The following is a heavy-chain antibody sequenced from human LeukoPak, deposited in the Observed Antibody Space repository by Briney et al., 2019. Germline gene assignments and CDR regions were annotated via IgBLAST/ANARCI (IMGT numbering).Heavy chain of an antibody. CDR2: NYTSGST. J-gene: IGHJ3*02. CDR1: GGPISRGSYY. V-gene: IGHV4-61*02. CDR3: SRDHRERIVGATGGGRAFNM. Sequence: SQTLSLTCTVSGGPISRGSYYWSSIRQPAGKGLEWIGRNYTSGSTNYNPSLKSRVTISVDTSKNQFPRKLSSVTDADEVVSSYSRDHRERIVGATGGGRAFNMRGQGRMVSVSS. D-gene: IGHD1-26*01.